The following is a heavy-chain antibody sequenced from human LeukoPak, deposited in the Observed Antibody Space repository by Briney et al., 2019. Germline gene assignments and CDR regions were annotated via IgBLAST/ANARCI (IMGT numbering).Heavy chain of an antibody. J-gene: IGHJ4*02. CDR1: GYTFTGYH. CDR2: INPNSGGT. Sequence: SVKVSCKASGYTFTGYHIHWVRQAPGQGLEWMGWINPNSGGTNYAQKFQGRVTMTRDTAISTAYMELRRLRSDDTDVYYCATAGHDFWSGYSTFDYWGQGTLVTVSS. V-gene: IGHV1-2*02. CDR3: ATAGHDFWSGYSTFDY. D-gene: IGHD3-3*01.